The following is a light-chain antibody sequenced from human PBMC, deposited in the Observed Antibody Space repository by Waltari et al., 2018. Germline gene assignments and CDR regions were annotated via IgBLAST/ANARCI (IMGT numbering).Light chain of an antibody. CDR3: QQYGRSPYT. Sequence: EMVLTQSPGTLSLSPGERGTLPCRASQSLSSTYLAWYHQKPGQAPRLLIYGASSRATGIPDRFSGSGSETDFTLSISRLEPEDSAVYYCQQYGRSPYTFGQGTKLEIK. J-gene: IGKJ2*01. V-gene: IGKV3-20*01. CDR1: QSLSSTY. CDR2: GAS.